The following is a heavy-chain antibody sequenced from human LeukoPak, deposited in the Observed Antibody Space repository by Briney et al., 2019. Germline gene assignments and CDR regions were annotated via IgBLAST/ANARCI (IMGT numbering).Heavy chain of an antibody. CDR2: MSSSDDGR. CDR3: ARDGVDTAMRFDP. V-gene: IGHV3-23*01. D-gene: IGHD5-18*01. J-gene: IGHJ5*02. CDR1: GFSFSSYA. Sequence: PGGSLRLSCATSGFSFSSYAMSWVRQAPGKGLEWVSAMSSSDDGRYYAASVRGRFTISRDNAKNSLYLQMNSLRAEDTAVYYCARDGVDTAMRFDPWGQGTLVTVSS.